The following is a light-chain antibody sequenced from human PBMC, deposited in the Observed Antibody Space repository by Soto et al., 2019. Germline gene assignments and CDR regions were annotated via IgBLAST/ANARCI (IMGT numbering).Light chain of an antibody. CDR1: SSNIGSHF. V-gene: IGLV1-47*01. Sequence: QAVVTQPPSASGTPRQSLTISCSGSSSNIGSHFVYWYQHLPGTAPKLLIFRAGQRPSGVPARFFGSKSGTSASLAITGLRSEDEADYYCAVWDQSLTGWVFGGGTELTVL. CDR2: RAG. CDR3: AVWDQSLTGWV. J-gene: IGLJ3*02.